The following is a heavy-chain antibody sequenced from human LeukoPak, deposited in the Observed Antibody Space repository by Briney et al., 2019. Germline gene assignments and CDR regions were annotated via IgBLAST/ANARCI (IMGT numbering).Heavy chain of an antibody. CDR1: GGFISSGGYS. Sequence: SQTLSLTCAVSGGFISSGGYSWSWIRQPPGKGLEWIGYIYHSGSTYYNPSLKSRVTISVDRSKNQFSLKLSSVTAADTAVYYCARGGPTVTSFDYWGQGTLVTVSS. J-gene: IGHJ4*02. CDR3: ARGGPTVTSFDY. V-gene: IGHV4-30-2*01. CDR2: IYHSGST. D-gene: IGHD4-17*01.